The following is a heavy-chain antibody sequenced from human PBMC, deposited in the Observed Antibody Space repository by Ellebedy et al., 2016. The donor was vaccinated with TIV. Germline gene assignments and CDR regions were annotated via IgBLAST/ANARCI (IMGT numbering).Heavy chain of an antibody. CDR2: IVGSGGSR. V-gene: IGHV3-23*01. CDR1: GFRFSSYA. Sequence: GESLKISCAASGFRFSSYAMSWVRQAPGKGLEWVSGIVGSGGSRYADSVKGRFTISRDNSMTTLYLEMNSLRAEDTAVYYCARDLDKSSGWYGGAAYWGQGTLVTVSS. D-gene: IGHD6-19*01. CDR3: ARDLDKSSGWYGGAAY. J-gene: IGHJ4*02.